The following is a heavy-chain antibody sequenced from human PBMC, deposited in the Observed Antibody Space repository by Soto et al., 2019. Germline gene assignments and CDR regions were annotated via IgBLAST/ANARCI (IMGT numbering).Heavy chain of an antibody. Sequence: ASVKVSCKASGGTFSSYAISWVRQAPGQGLEWMGGIIPIFGTANYAQKFQGRVTITADESTSTAYMELSSLRSEDTAVYYCAREIITDYFFYGMDVWGQGTTVTVSS. D-gene: IGHD3-10*01. CDR3: AREIITDYFFYGMDV. V-gene: IGHV1-69*13. J-gene: IGHJ6*02. CDR2: IIPIFGTA. CDR1: GGTFSSYA.